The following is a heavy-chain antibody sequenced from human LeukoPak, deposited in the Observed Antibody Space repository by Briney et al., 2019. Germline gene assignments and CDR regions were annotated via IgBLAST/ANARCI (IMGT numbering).Heavy chain of an antibody. CDR1: GYTFTGYY. Sequence: GASVKVSCKASGYTFTGYYLHWVRQATGQGLEWMVWINPNSGEANYAQRFQDRVTMTWDTSISTAYMELSSLRSDDTAVSYCAGLSGSASPHYFDCWGQGTLLTVAS. V-gene: IGHV1-2*02. D-gene: IGHD6-19*01. J-gene: IGHJ4*02. CDR3: AGLSGSASPHYFDC. CDR2: INPNSGEA.